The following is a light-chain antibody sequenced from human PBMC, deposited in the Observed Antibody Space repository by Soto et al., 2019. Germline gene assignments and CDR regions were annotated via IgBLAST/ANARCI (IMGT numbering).Light chain of an antibody. CDR1: QSISSN. J-gene: IGKJ4*01. V-gene: IGKV3-15*01. CDR2: SAS. Sequence: EIVMTQSPATLSVSPGERATLSCRASQSISSNLAWYQQKPGQAPRLLIYSASARATGIPARFSGSGSGTDFTLTISSLQSEDFAVYYCQHIDTFGGGTKVEIK. CDR3: QHIDT.